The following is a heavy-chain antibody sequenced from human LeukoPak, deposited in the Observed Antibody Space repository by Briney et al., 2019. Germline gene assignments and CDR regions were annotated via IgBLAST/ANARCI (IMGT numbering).Heavy chain of an antibody. CDR1: GDSVSRHSAT. D-gene: IGHD6-13*01. CDR2: TYYRTKWYN. CDR3: AGSHSSTWYPDC. Sequence: SQTLSLTCAISGDSVSRHSATWNRIRKSPSRGLEWLGRTYYRTKWYNEYAASVKSSTTINPDTSKNQFSLHLNSVTPEDTAVYYCAGSHSSTWYPDCWGQGTLVTVSS. V-gene: IGHV6-1*01. J-gene: IGHJ4*02.